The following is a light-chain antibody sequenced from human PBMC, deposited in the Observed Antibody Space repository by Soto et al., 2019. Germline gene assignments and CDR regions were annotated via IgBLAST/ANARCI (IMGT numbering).Light chain of an antibody. CDR1: SSSIGAGYD. CDR3: QSYDSSLSGYV. CDR2: VNN. Sequence: QSVLTQPPSVSGAPGQRVTISCTGSSSSIGAGYDVHWYQQLPGTAPKLPIYVNNNRPSGVPDRFSGSTSGTSASLVITGLRAEDEADYYCQSYDSSLSGYVFGTGTKVTVL. J-gene: IGLJ1*01. V-gene: IGLV1-40*01.